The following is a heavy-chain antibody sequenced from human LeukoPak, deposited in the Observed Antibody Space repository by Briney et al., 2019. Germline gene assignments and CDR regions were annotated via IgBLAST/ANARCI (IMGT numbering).Heavy chain of an antibody. CDR3: ARDSPGGSSSRTDY. J-gene: IGHJ4*02. CDR1: GFTFSDYY. D-gene: IGHD6-13*01. CDR2: ISSGSSYT. V-gene: IGHV3-11*06. Sequence: GRSLILSCAASGFTFSDYYMSWIRQAPGKGLEWVSYISSGSSYTDYADSVKGRFTISRDNAKNSLYLQMNSLRAEDTAVYYCARDSPGGSSSRTDYWGQGTLVTVSS.